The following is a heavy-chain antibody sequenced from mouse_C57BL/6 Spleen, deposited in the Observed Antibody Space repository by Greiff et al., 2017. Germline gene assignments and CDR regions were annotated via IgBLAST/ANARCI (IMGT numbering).Heavy chain of an antibody. V-gene: IGHV10-1*01. CDR3: VMGYNWYFDV. Sequence: EVQLVESGGGLVQPKGSLKLSCAASGFSFNTYAMNWVRQAPGKGLEWVARIRSKSNNYATYYADSVKDRFTISRDDSESMLYLQMNNLKTEDTAMYYCVMGYNWYFDVWGTGTTVTVSS. CDR2: IRSKSNNYAT. CDR1: GFSFNTYA. J-gene: IGHJ1*03. D-gene: IGHD3-1*01.